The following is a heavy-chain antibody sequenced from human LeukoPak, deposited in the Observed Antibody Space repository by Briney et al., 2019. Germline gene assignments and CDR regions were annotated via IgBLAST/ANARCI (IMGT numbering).Heavy chain of an antibody. CDR2: IYYSGST. CDR3: TRSTNLEAFDI. J-gene: IGHJ3*02. D-gene: IGHD2-8*01. CDR1: GGSVSSGTYY. Sequence: SETLSLTCTVSGGSVSSGTYYWSWIRQPPGKGLEWIGYIYYSGSTNYNPSLKSRVTVSVDTSKNQCSLKLSSVTTADTAVYYCTRSTNLEAFDIWGQGTMVTVSS. V-gene: IGHV4-61*01.